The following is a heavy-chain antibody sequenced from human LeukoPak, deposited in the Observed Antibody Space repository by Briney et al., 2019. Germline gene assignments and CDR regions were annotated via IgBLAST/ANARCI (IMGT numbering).Heavy chain of an antibody. CDR3: ARAARLQSDAFDI. CDR1: GVTFNNYA. Sequence: GGSLRLSCAASGVTFNNYAMSWVRQAPGKGLEWVSSISSSSSCIYYADSVKGRFTISRDNAKNSLYLQMNSLRAEDTAVYYCARAARLQSDAFDIWGQGTMVTVSS. CDR2: ISSSSSCI. D-gene: IGHD5-24*01. J-gene: IGHJ3*02. V-gene: IGHV3-21*01.